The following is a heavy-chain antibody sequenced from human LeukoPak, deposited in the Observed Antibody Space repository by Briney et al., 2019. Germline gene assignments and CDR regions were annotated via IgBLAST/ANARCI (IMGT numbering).Heavy chain of an antibody. Sequence: GGSLRLSCVGSGFSFSDSWMTWVRQVPGKGLEWVANIRRDGSVKNYVDSVKGRFTMSRDNAKNSLYLQMNSLRAEDTAVYYCAKGYYDSSGSEYFQHWGQGTLVTVSS. V-gene: IGHV3-7*03. CDR3: AKGYYDSSGSEYFQH. CDR2: IRRDGSVK. J-gene: IGHJ1*01. CDR1: GFSFSDSW. D-gene: IGHD3-22*01.